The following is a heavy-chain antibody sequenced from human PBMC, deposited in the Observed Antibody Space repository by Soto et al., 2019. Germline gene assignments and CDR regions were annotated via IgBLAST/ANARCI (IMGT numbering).Heavy chain of an antibody. J-gene: IGHJ5*02. V-gene: IGHV3-73*01. CDR3: TRQSSRGRYFDWLLFDP. CDR2: IRSKANSYAT. D-gene: IGHD3-9*01. Sequence: GGSLRLSCAASGFPFSGSSMHWVRQASGKGLEWVGRIRSKANSYATAYAASVKGRFTISRDDSKNTAYLQMNSLKTEDTAVYYCTRQSSRGRYFDWLLFDPWGQGTLVTVSS. CDR1: GFPFSGSS.